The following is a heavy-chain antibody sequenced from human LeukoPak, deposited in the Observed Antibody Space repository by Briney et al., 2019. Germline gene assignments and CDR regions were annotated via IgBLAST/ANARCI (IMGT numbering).Heavy chain of an antibody. CDR2: INHSGST. CDR1: GGSFSGYY. CDR3: ASTPYYDILTGSPSEGY. D-gene: IGHD3-9*01. Sequence: SETLSLTCAVYGGSFSGYYWSWIRQPPGKGLEWIGEINHSGSTNYNPSLKSRVTISVDTSKNQFSLKLSSVTAADTAVYYCASTPYYDILTGSPSEGYWGQGTLVTVSS. J-gene: IGHJ4*02. V-gene: IGHV4-34*01.